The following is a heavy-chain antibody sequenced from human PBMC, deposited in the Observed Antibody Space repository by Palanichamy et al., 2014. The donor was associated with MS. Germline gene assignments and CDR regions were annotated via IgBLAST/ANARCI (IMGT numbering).Heavy chain of an antibody. V-gene: IGHV3-7*01. D-gene: IGHD6-19*01. CDR3: VTGPSAWKTDY. Sequence: EVQLVASGGGLVQPGGSLRLSCAASGFTLSSYWMNWVRQVPGKGLEWVAKIKPDGSDTYYVDSVKGRFTISRDNAKNSLSLQMNSLRDEDTGVYYCVTGPSAWKTDYCGQGILVTVSS. CDR2: IKPDGSDT. CDR1: GFTLSSYW. J-gene: IGHJ4*02.